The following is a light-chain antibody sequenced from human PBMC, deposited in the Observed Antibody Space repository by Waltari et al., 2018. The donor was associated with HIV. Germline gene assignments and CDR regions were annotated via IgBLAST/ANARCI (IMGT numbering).Light chain of an antibody. J-gene: IGLJ2*01. V-gene: IGLV1-47*01. CDR3: ATWEDSLGGYVV. CDR2: RDN. Sequence: QSVVTQPTSASGTPGPRVTISCSGGSPNIGRNFVYWYQQFPGKAPQLRIYRDNQRPSGVPDRFSGSKSGTSASLAISGLQSDDEASYHCATWEDSLGGYVVFGGGTKLTVL. CDR1: SPNIGRNF.